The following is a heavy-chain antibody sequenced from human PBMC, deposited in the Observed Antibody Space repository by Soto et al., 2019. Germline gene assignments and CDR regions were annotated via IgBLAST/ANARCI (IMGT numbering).Heavy chain of an antibody. V-gene: IGHV1-18*01. CDR3: VRGPVPLNYYHGIDV. Sequence: GASVKVSCKASGYNFTKYGISWVRQAPGQGLEWMGWISAYNGYTKYKQKFQGRVTMTTDTSKSTGYMELRSLRFDDTAVYYCVRGPVPLNYYHGIDVWGQGTTVTVSS. D-gene: IGHD3-10*01. CDR1: GYNFTKYG. J-gene: IGHJ6*02. CDR2: ISAYNGYT.